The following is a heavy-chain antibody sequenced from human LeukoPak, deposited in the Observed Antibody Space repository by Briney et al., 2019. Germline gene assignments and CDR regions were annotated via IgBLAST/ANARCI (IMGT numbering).Heavy chain of an antibody. CDR1: GYTFTSYG. Sequence: ASVKVSCKASGYTFTSYGISWVRQAPGQGLEWMGWISAYNGNTNYSQKFRGRVTITRDTSADTAYMELSSLRSEDTAVYYCARLKYCTNGVCYAGFDYWGQGTLVTVSS. J-gene: IGHJ4*02. CDR2: ISAYNGNT. V-gene: IGHV1-18*01. D-gene: IGHD2-8*01. CDR3: ARLKYCTNGVCYAGFDY.